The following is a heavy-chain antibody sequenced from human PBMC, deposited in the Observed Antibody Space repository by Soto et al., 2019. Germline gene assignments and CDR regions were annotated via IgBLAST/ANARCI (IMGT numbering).Heavy chain of an antibody. CDR2: IIPIFGTT. J-gene: IGHJ6*02. D-gene: IGHD2-2*03. Sequence: SVKVSCKASGGTFSSHAISWVRQAPGRGLEWMGGIIPIFGTTNYAQNFRARVTITADEYTSTAYMELSSLTSEDTAVYYCGSVGYCSSTNCLFYYYHYGMDVWGQGTTVTVSS. CDR1: GGTFSSHA. V-gene: IGHV1-69*13. CDR3: GSVGYCSSTNCLFYYYHYGMDV.